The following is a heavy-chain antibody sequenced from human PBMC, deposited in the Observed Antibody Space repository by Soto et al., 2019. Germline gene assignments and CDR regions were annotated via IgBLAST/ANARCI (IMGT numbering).Heavy chain of an antibody. Sequence: GPLKLSGAASVFTVSNYAMSWVREAPGKGLEWVSGIGGRGTSSYYADSVKGRFAISRDNSYNTLFLQLHSLRAEDTAVYYCAKSRYADSSGDYYDFWGQGSRVTVSS. J-gene: IGHJ4*02. V-gene: IGHV3-23*01. CDR1: VFTVSNYA. CDR3: AKSRYADSSGDYYDF. D-gene: IGHD3-22*01. CDR2: IGGRGTSS.